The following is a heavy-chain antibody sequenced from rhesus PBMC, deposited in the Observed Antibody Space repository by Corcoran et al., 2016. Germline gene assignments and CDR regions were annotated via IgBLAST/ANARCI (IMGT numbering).Heavy chain of an antibody. J-gene: IGHJ6*01. Sequence: QVQLQQWGEGLVKPSETLSLTCAVYGGSISGYYYWSWIRQPPGKGLEWIGYIYGNSASTNYNPSLKIRVTISTDTSKNQFSLKRSSGTAADTAVYYCARGYSSGWSYNYGLDSWGQGVVVTVSS. CDR1: GGSISGYYY. CDR3: ARGYSSGWSYNYGLDS. V-gene: IGHV4-73*01. D-gene: IGHD6S26*01. CDR2: IYGNSAST.